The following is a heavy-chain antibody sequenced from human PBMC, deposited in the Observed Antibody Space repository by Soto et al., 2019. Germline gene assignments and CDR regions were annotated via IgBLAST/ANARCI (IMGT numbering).Heavy chain of an antibody. CDR3: ARVYSSSWYQNFLDC. V-gene: IGHV4-59*11. CDR1: GGSITSHY. Sequence: SETLSLTCTVSGGSITSHYWSWIRQPPGKGLEWIGYISYSGSTNYNPSLKSRVTISVDTSKNQLSLKLSSVTAADTAVYYCARVYSSSWYQNFLDCWGQGTLVTVSS. CDR2: ISYSGST. D-gene: IGHD6-13*01. J-gene: IGHJ4*02.